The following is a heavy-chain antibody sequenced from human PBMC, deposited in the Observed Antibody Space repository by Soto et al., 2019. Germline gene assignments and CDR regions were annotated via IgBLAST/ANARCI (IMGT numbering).Heavy chain of an antibody. CDR3: ARSDIEVVPAAPFDP. D-gene: IGHD2-2*01. J-gene: IGHJ5*02. CDR1: GFTFSSYG. Sequence: GGSLRLSCAAYGFTFSSYGMHWVRQAPGKGLEWVAVIWYDGSNKYYADSVKGRFTISRDNSKNTLYLQMNSLRAEDTAVYYCARSDIEVVPAAPFDPWGQGTLVTVSS. V-gene: IGHV3-33*01. CDR2: IWYDGSNK.